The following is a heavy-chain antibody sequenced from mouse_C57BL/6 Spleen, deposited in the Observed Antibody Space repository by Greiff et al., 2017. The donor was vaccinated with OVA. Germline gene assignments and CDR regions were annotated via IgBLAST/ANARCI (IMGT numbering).Heavy chain of an antibody. CDR3: ARWASSYYFDY. V-gene: IGHV1-9*01. CDR2: ILPGSGGT. CDR1: GYTFTGYW. D-gene: IGHD3-1*01. Sequence: VKLMESGAELMKPGASVKLSCKATGYTFTGYWIEWVKQRPGHGLEWIGEILPGSGGTNYNEKFKGKATLTADTSSNTAYMQLSSLTTEDSAIYYCARWASSYYFDYWGQGTTLTVSS. J-gene: IGHJ2*01.